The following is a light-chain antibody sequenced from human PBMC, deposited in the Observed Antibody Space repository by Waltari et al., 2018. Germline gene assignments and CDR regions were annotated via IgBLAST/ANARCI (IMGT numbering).Light chain of an antibody. CDR2: KAS. CDR1: QSISGW. Sequence: DIQMTQSPSTLSASVGDRVNITCLASQSISGWLAWYQQKPGKAPKLLIYKASSLESGVPSRFSGSGSGTEFTLTISSLQPDDFATFYCQQHNTYPLTFGGGTKVEIK. V-gene: IGKV1-5*03. CDR3: QQHNTYPLT. J-gene: IGKJ4*01.